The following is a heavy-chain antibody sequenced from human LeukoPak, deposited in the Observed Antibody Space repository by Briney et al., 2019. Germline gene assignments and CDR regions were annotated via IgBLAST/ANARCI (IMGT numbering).Heavy chain of an antibody. CDR3: ARGRIRVTMVRGVFFDY. Sequence: GGSLRLSCAASGFTFSSYWMSWVRQAPGKGLEWVANIKQDGSEKYYVDSVKGRLTISRDNAKNSLYLQMNSLRAEDTAVYYCARGRIRVTMVRGVFFDYWGQGTLVTVSS. CDR2: IKQDGSEK. D-gene: IGHD3-10*01. CDR1: GFTFSSYW. J-gene: IGHJ4*02. V-gene: IGHV3-7*03.